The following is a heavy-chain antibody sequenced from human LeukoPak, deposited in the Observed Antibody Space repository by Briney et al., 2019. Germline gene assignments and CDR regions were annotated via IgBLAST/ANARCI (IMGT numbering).Heavy chain of an antibody. Sequence: SQTLSLTCTVSVDSIISGDYYWSWIRQPPGKGLEWIGYIFYRGNTYFNPSLKTRLTISVDTSKNQFFLNVSSVTAADTAFYYCARVSRFNYFDYWGQGTLVTVSS. V-gene: IGHV4-30-4*01. D-gene: IGHD3-10*01. CDR1: VDSIISGDYY. CDR3: ARVSRFNYFDY. CDR2: IFYRGNT. J-gene: IGHJ4*02.